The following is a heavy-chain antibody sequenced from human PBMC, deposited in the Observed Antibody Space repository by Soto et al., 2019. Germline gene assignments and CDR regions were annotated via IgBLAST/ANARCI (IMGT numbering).Heavy chain of an antibody. CDR2: INAGNGNT. J-gene: IGHJ3*02. CDR1: GYTFTSYA. V-gene: IGHV1-3*01. CDR3: ASQYYDYIWGSYRQDAFDI. Sequence: ASVKVSCKASGYTFTSYAMHWVRQAPGQRLEWMGWINAGNGNTKYSQKFQGRVTITRDTSASTAYMELSSLRSEDTAVYYCASQYYDYIWGSYRQDAFDIWGQGTMVTVSS. D-gene: IGHD3-16*02.